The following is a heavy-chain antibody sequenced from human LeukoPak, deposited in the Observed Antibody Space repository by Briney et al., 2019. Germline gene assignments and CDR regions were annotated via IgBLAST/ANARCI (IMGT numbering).Heavy chain of an antibody. D-gene: IGHD2-8*02. J-gene: IGHJ3*02. V-gene: IGHV4-59*02. Sequence: SETLSLTCTVSGGSVSTYYWSWIRQPPGRGLEWIGYLSHSGSTDSNPSLQSRVTTLVDTSKNQFSLKLTSVTAADTAVYYCARARYANAWYALDIWGQGTMVTVSS. CDR3: ARARYANAWYALDI. CDR2: LSHSGST. CDR1: GGSVSTYY.